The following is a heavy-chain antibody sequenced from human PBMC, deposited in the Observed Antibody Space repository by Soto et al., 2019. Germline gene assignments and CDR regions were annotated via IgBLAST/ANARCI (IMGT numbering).Heavy chain of an antibody. Sequence: GGSLRLSCAASGFTFSSYGMHWVRQAPGKGLEWVAVISYDGSNKYYADSVKGRFTISRDNSKNTLYLQMNSLRAEDTAVYYCAKGGVDTAMVLLRYWGQGTLVTVSS. V-gene: IGHV3-30*18. CDR1: GFTFSSYG. J-gene: IGHJ4*02. D-gene: IGHD5-18*01. CDR3: AKGGVDTAMVLLRY. CDR2: ISYDGSNK.